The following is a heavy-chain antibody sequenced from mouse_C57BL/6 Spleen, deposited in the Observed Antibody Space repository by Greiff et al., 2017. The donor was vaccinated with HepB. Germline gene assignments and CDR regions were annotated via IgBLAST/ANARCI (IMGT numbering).Heavy chain of an antibody. D-gene: IGHD1-1*01. CDR3: EKERQGITTVVLDY. CDR2: INPSSGYT. Sequence: VQLQQSGAELARPGASVKMSCKASGYTFTSYTMHWVKQRPGQGLEWIGYINPSSGYTKYNQKFKDKATLTADKSSSTAYMQLSSLTSEDSAVYYCEKERQGITTVVLDYWGQGTTLTVSS. J-gene: IGHJ2*01. CDR1: GYTFTSYT. V-gene: IGHV1-4*01.